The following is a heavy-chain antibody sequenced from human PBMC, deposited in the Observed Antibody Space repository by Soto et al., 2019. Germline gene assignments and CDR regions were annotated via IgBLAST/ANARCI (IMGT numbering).Heavy chain of an antibody. Sequence: DVQLVASGGGLIQPGESLRLSCAAFGFTVSGKKYVAWVRQAPGKGLEWLSALYDLDGTYYADSVKGRFTISRDNSKNMLFLQMNSLRAEDTAIYYCAKKVNSGPGSQYFDYWGQGTLVTVSS. CDR3: AKKVNSGPGSQYFDY. CDR2: LYDLDGT. CDR1: GFTVSGKKY. V-gene: IGHV3-53*01. J-gene: IGHJ4*02. D-gene: IGHD3-10*01.